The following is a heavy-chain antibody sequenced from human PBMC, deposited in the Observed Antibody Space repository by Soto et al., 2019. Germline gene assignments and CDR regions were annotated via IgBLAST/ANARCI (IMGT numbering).Heavy chain of an antibody. CDR3: AREGKYSSSWYRPHYYYYGMDV. CDR1: GFTFSSYE. J-gene: IGHJ6*02. V-gene: IGHV3-48*03. D-gene: IGHD6-13*01. Sequence: GSLRLSCAASGFTFSSYEMNWVRQAPGKGLEWVSYISSSGSTIYYADSVKGRFTISRDNAKNSLYLQMNSLRAEDTAVYYCAREGKYSSSWYRPHYYYYGMDVWGQGTTVTVS. CDR2: ISSSGSTI.